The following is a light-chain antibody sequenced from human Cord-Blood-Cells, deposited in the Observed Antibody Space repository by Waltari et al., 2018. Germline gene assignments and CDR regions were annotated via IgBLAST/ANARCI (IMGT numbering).Light chain of an antibody. V-gene: IGKV2-28*01. J-gene: IGKJ2*01. Sequence: DIVMTHSPLSLPVTPREPASISCRYSQSLLHSNGYNYLDWYLQKPGQSPQLLIYLGSNRASGVPDRFSGSGSGTDFTLKISRVEAEDVGVYYCMQALQTPYTFGQGTKLEIK. CDR3: MQALQTPYT. CDR2: LGS. CDR1: QSLLHSNGYNY.